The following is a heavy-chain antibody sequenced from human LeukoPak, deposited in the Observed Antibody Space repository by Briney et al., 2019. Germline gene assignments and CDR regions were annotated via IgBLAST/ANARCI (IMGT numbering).Heavy chain of an antibody. CDR3: ARGNSDYDHDY. CDR2: ISTTSRYI. V-gene: IGHV3-21*01. CDR1: GFTFSRYS. D-gene: IGHD5-12*01. J-gene: IGHJ4*02. Sequence: GGSLRLSCVASGFTFSRYSMNWVRQAPGKGLEWVSSISTTSRYIYYADSVQGRFTVTRDNAKNSLSLQMNSLRADDTAVYFCARGNSDYDHDYWGQGTLVTVSS.